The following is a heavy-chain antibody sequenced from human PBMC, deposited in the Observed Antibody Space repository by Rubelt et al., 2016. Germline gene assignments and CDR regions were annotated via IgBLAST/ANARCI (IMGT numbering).Heavy chain of an antibody. V-gene: IGHV2-5*02. Sequence: QITLKESGPTLVKPTQTLTLTCTFSGFSLSTSGVGVGWIRQPPGKALEWLALIYWDDDKRYSPSLKSRLTITKDTCKNQVVLTMTNVDPVDTATYDCAHRPGGRGESNLRYNWFDPWGQGTLVTVSS. CDR3: AHRPGGRGESNLRYNWFDP. D-gene: IGHD3-16*01. CDR1: GFSLSTSGVG. J-gene: IGHJ5*02. CDR2: IYWDDDK.